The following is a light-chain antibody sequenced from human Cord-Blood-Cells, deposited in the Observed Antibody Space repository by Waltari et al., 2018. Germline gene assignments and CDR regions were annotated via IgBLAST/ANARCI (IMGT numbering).Light chain of an antibody. CDR2: EVS. CDR3: SSYTSSSTLYV. J-gene: IGLJ1*01. Sequence: QSALTQPASVSGSPGQSITISCTGTSSDVGGYNYVSWYQQHPGKAPKLMIYEVSNRPSGVSNRFSCSNSGNTASLTISGLLAEDEADYYCSSYTSSSTLYVFGTGTKVTVL. CDR1: SSDVGGYNY. V-gene: IGLV2-14*01.